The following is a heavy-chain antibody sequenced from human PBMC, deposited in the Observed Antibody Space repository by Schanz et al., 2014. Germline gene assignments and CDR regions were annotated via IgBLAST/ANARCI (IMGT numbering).Heavy chain of an antibody. V-gene: IGHV3-30*04. J-gene: IGHJ4*02. Sequence: QVQLVESGGGVVQPGTSLRLSCAASGFTFRGHAMHWVRQAPGKGLEWVAVISDDGSRRHYADFVTGRFTISRDNSKDTVYLQMNSLRAEDTAVYYCAKDLAGGGNDVWGQGTLVTVSS. D-gene: IGHD2-15*01. CDR3: AKDLAGGGNDV. CDR1: GFTFRGHA. CDR2: ISDDGSRR.